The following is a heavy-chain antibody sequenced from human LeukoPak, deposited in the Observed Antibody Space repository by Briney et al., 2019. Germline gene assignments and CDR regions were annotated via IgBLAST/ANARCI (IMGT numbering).Heavy chain of an antibody. D-gene: IGHD6-13*01. Sequence: SVKVSCKASGYTFTSYAMHWVRQAPGQRLEWMGWINAGNGNTEYSQKFQGRVTITRDTSASTAYMELSSLRSEDTAVYYCARIGAAAGGLDYWGQGTLVTVSS. CDR3: ARIGAAAGGLDY. V-gene: IGHV1-3*01. CDR2: INAGNGNT. J-gene: IGHJ4*02. CDR1: GYTFTSYA.